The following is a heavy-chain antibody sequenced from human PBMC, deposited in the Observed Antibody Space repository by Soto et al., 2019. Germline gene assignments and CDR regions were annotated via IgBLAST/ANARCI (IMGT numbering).Heavy chain of an antibody. CDR2: ISYDGSNK. CDR1: GFTFNTYA. D-gene: IGHD4-17*01. CDR3: VRDSFPGDYAYYYGLDG. J-gene: IGHJ6*02. Sequence: PGGSLRLSCAASGFTFNTYAMHWVRQAPGKGLQWMAVISYDGSNKYYADSVKGRFTISRDNSKNTLYLQMNSLRAEDTAVYFCVRDSFPGDYAYYYGLDGWGQGTAVTVSS. V-gene: IGHV3-30-3*01.